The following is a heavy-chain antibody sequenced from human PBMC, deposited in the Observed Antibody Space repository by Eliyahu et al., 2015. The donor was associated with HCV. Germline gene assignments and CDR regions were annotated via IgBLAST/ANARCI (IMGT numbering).Heavy chain of an antibody. CDR3: ARGALLWFGELLSLDY. V-gene: IGHV3-30-3*01. D-gene: IGHD3-10*01. CDR1: GFTFSSYA. Sequence: QVQLVESGGGVVQPGRSLRLXCAASGFTFSSYAMHWVRQAPGKGLEWVAVISYDGSNKYYADSVKGRFTISRDNSKNTLYLQMNSLRAEDTAVYYCARGALLWFGELLSLDYWGQGTLVTVSS. J-gene: IGHJ4*02. CDR2: ISYDGSNK.